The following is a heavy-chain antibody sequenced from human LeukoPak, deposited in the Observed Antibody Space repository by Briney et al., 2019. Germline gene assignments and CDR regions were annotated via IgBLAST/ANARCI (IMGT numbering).Heavy chain of an antibody. Sequence: GGSLRLSCVASGFIFSTYGMYWVRQAPGKGLEWVAVMWYDGSNEYYGDSVKGRFTISRDNSKNTLYLQMNSLRAEDTAVYYCARDEDGSWYRRGGFDPWGQGTLVTVSS. J-gene: IGHJ5*02. CDR3: ARDEDGSWYRRGGFDP. V-gene: IGHV3-33*07. CDR1: GFIFSTYG. D-gene: IGHD6-13*01. CDR2: MWYDGSNE.